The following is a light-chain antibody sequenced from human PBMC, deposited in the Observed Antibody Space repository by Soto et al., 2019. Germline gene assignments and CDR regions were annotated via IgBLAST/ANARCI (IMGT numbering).Light chain of an antibody. CDR3: QQYGSSGT. CDR2: STS. Sequence: IMMTQSPATLSVSHGERATLSCRASQSVGDTYLAWYQQKPGQAPRLLMYSTSNRATGIPDRFSGSGSGTDFTLTISRLEPEDFAVYYCQQYGSSGTFGQGTKVDIK. J-gene: IGKJ1*01. CDR1: QSVGDTY. V-gene: IGKV3-20*01.